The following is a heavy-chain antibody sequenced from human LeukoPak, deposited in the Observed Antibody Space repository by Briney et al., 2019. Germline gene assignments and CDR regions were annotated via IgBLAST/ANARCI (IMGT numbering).Heavy chain of an antibody. J-gene: IGHJ5*02. CDR2: ISGSGGST. V-gene: IGHV3-23*01. CDR1: RFTFSSYV. CDR3: ARETMVRGVTTWCDP. Sequence: GGSLRDSLASSRFTFSSYVMNWVRQALGRGLEWVSGISGSGGSTYFVDTVRGGFTLSRDRSKSTVYMQMNSLRAQDRGVYLCARETMVRGVTTWCDPWGQGTLVSVSS. D-gene: IGHD3-10*01.